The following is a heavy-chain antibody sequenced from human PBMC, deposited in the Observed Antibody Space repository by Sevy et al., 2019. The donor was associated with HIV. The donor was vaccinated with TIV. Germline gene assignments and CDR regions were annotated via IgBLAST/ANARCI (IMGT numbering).Heavy chain of an antibody. CDR2: NYYSGST. Sequence: SETLSLTCTVSGGSISSSSYYWGWIRQPPGKGLEWIGSNYYSGSTYYNPSLKIRVTISVVTSKNQFSLKLSSVTAADTAVYYCAGEKAWEGGYDPFDYWGQGTLVTVSS. CDR3: AGEKAWEGGYDPFDY. D-gene: IGHD5-12*01. CDR1: GGSISSSSYY. V-gene: IGHV4-39*02. J-gene: IGHJ4*02.